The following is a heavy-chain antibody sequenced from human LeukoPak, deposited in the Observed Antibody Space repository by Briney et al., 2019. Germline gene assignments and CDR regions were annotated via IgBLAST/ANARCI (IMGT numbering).Heavy chain of an antibody. D-gene: IGHD3-22*01. Sequence: SETLSLTCTVSGYSIRSGFYWGWIRQPPGKGLEWIGNIYHSGITYYTPSLKSRVTISVDTSKNQFYLKLNSVTAADTAVYYCARVGYYDSSGLTLWGQGTLVTVSS. CDR2: IYHSGIT. V-gene: IGHV4-38-2*02. CDR3: ARVGYYDSSGLTL. J-gene: IGHJ4*02. CDR1: GYSIRSGFY.